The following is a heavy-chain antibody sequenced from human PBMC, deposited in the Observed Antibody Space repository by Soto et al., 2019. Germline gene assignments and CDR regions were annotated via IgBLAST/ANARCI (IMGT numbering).Heavy chain of an antibody. J-gene: IGHJ4*02. D-gene: IGHD2-2*01. Sequence: EVQLVESGGGLVKPGGSLRLSCAASGFTFSSWSMNWVRQAPGKGLEWVSSISSSSYYIDYADSVKGRFTISRDNAKNSLYLQMNSLRAEDTAVYYCARDVSSSFSGYEIWGQGTLVTVSS. CDR2: ISSSSYYI. V-gene: IGHV3-21*01. CDR3: ARDVSSSFSGYEI. CDR1: GFTFSSWS.